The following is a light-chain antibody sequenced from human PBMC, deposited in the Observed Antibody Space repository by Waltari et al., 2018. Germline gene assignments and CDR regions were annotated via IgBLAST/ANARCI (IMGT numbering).Light chain of an antibody. CDR2: ANQ. CDR3: QSYDSLSGSV. V-gene: IGLV1-40*01. CDR1: SSNIGAGYD. Sequence: QSGLTQPPSVSGAPGQRVTISCTGSSSNIGAGYDVHWYQLLPGTAPKLLIYANQSGPSGVPARFSGSKSGTSAARAITGLQAEDEAGYYCQSYDSLSGSVFGGGTKLTVL. J-gene: IGLJ2*01.